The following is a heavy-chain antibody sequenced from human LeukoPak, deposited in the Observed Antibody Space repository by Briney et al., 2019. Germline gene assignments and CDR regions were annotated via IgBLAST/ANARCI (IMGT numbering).Heavy chain of an antibody. CDR2: ISGSGGNT. J-gene: IGHJ4*02. CDR3: VKGGQAAADYIDY. Sequence: PGGSLRLSCAASGFTFSSYAMSWVRQAPGKGLEWVSAISGSGGNTYYADSVKGRFTISRDNSKNTLYLQMSSLRAEDTGLYYCVKGGQAAADYIDYWGQGTLVTVSS. V-gene: IGHV3-23*01. D-gene: IGHD6-13*01. CDR1: GFTFSSYA.